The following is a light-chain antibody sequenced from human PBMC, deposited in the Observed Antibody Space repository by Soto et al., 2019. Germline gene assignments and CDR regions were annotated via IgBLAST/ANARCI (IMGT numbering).Light chain of an antibody. J-gene: IGLJ1*01. V-gene: IGLV2-14*01. Sequence: QSALTQPASVSGSPGQSITISCTGTSSDFAIYNYVSWYQLHPGKAPKLMIYAVSVRTSGVSNRFSGSKSGNTASLTISGLQAEDESDYFCCSHNPFGTLQIFGRGTKLTVL. CDR2: AVS. CDR3: CSHNPFGTLQI. CDR1: SSDFAIYNY.